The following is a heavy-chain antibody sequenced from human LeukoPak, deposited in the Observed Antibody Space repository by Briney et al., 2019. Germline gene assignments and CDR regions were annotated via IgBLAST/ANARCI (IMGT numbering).Heavy chain of an antibody. CDR1: GGSISSGGYY. V-gene: IGHV4-61*08. CDR2: IYYSGST. D-gene: IGHD6-19*01. CDR3: AREAPDSGPHYYAGMDV. J-gene: IGHJ6*02. Sequence: PSETLSLTCTVSGGSISSGGYYWSWIRQHPGKGLEWIGYIYYSGSTNYNPSLKSRVTISVDTSKNQFSLKLSSVTAADTAVYYCAREAPDSGPHYYAGMDVWGQGTTVTVSS.